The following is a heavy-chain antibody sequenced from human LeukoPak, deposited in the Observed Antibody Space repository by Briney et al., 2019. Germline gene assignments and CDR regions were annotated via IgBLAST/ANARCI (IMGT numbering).Heavy chain of an antibody. V-gene: IGHV1-69*06. CDR3: ARVGGSEGYCSGGSCYFNWFDP. CDR2: IIPIFGTA. Sequence: SVKVSCKASGGTFSSYAISWVRQAPGQGLEWMGGIIPIFGTANYAQKFQGRVTITADKSTSTAYMELSSLRSEDTAVYYCARVGGSEGYCSGGSCYFNWFDPWGQGTLVTVSS. CDR1: GGTFSSYA. D-gene: IGHD2-15*01. J-gene: IGHJ5*02.